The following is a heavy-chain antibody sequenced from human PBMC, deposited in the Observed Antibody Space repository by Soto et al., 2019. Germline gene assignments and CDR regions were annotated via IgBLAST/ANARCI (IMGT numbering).Heavy chain of an antibody. J-gene: IGHJ4*02. D-gene: IGHD3-9*01. V-gene: IGHV3-30*18. Sequence: QVQLVESGGGVVQPGRSLRLSCAASGFTFSSYGMHWVRQAPGKGLEWVAVISYDGSNKDYADSVKGRFTISRDKSKKTLYLQMNSLKAEHTAVYYCAKELTEIGDYDIVTGLDYWGQGTLVTVSS. CDR3: AKELTEIGDYDIVTGLDY. CDR2: ISYDGSNK. CDR1: GFTFSSYG.